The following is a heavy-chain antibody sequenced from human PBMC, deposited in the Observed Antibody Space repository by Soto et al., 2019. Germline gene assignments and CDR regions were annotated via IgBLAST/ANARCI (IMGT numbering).Heavy chain of an antibody. CDR2: IGRGSSYI. D-gene: IGHD6-13*01. CDR1: VLSLIIYA. CDR3: AKDELGSSWAL. Sequence: GWSLRLSCESSVLSLIIYALNWVRQTPGKGLEWVSTIGRGSSYIYYADSVKGRFAISRDDAKNSLSLQMDGLRAEDTAVYYCAKDELGSSWALWGQGTLVTVSS. V-gene: IGHV3-21*01. J-gene: IGHJ4*02.